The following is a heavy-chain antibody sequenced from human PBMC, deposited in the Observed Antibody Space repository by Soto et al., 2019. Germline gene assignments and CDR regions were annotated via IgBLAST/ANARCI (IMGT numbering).Heavy chain of an antibody. Sequence: ASVKVSCKASGYTFTSYAITWVRQAPGQGLEWMGWISADNDNTNYAQKVQGRVTMTTDTSTGTAYMELRSLRSDDTAVYYCASNFGYSGNYYYHYGMDVWGQGTTVTVSS. CDR1: GYTFTSYA. D-gene: IGHD1-26*01. CDR3: ASNFGYSGNYYYHYGMDV. V-gene: IGHV1-18*01. J-gene: IGHJ6*02. CDR2: ISADNDNT.